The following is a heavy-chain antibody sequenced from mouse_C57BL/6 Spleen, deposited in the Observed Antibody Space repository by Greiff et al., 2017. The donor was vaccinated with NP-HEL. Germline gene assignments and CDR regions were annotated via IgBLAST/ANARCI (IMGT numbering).Heavy chain of an antibody. Sequence: QVQLQQPGAELVMPGASVKLSCTASGYTFTSYWMHWVQQRPGQGLEWIGEIDPSDSYTNYTQKFKGKSTLTVDKSSSTAYMQLSSLTSEDSAVYYCARLDGSSYWYFDVWGTGTTVTVSS. CDR3: ARLDGSSYWYFDV. J-gene: IGHJ1*03. V-gene: IGHV1-69*01. CDR2: IDPSDSYT. CDR1: GYTFTSYW. D-gene: IGHD1-1*01.